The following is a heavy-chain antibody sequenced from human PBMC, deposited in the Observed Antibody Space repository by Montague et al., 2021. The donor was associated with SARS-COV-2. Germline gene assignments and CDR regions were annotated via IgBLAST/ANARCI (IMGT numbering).Heavy chain of an antibody. CDR1: GGSTSSYY. V-gene: IGHV4-59*01. Sequence: TLSLTCTVSGGSTSSYYWSWIRQPLGQGLEWIGCIYYSGSTNYNPSLKSRVTISVDTSKTQFSLKLNSVTAADTAVYYCARTIVVVSAASRYFDLWGRGTLVTVSS. D-gene: IGHD2-2*01. CDR2: IYYSGST. CDR3: ARTIVVVSAASRYFDL. J-gene: IGHJ2*01.